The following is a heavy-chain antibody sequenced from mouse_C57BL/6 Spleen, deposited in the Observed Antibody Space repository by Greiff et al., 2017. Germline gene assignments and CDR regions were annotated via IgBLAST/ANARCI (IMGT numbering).Heavy chain of an antibody. CDR1: GFSLTSYG. V-gene: IGHV2-9*01. Sequence: VKVVESGPGLVAPSQSLSITCTVSGFSLTSYGVDWVRQPPGKGLEWLGVIWGGGSTNYNSALMSRLSISKDNSKSQVFLKMNSLQTDDTAMYYCAKREDYDGENYYAMDYWGQGTSVTVSS. CDR3: AKREDYDGENYYAMDY. D-gene: IGHD2-4*01. J-gene: IGHJ4*01. CDR2: IWGGGST.